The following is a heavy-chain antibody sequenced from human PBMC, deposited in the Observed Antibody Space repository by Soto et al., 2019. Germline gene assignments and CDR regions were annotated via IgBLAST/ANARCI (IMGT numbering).Heavy chain of an antibody. CDR2: VYHSGST. J-gene: IGHJ4*02. Sequence: QVQLQESGPGLVKPSGTLSLTCAVSGGSISTSNWWSWVRQPPGKGLEWIGEVYHSGSTNYNPSFKRRDAMSVGKSTNQYSLKLTSVTAADTALYYGPRTSTSGTRFDYWGQGRLVTVSS. D-gene: IGHD1-1*01. CDR3: PRTSTSGTRFDY. V-gene: IGHV4-4*02. CDR1: GGSISTSNW.